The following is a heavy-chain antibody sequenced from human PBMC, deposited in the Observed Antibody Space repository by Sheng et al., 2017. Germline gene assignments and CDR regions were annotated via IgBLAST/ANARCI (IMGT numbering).Heavy chain of an antibody. J-gene: IGHJ4*01. V-gene: IGHV3-48*03. Sequence: EVQLVSSGGGLIQPGGSLRVSCEASEFSFRDYEMNWVRQVPGKAWSGLHTFPLVDLPKSXQSLCRAIYRSRDDARSSLHLQMGSLRDGDTATYYCARGRWLHQRGYYFDLWG. CDR2: FPLVDLP. CDR1: EFSFRDYE. D-gene: IGHD5-12*01. CDR3: ARGRWLHQRGYYFDL.